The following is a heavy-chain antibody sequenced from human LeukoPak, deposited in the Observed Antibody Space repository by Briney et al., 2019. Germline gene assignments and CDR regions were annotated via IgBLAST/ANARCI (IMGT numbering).Heavy chain of an antibody. CDR2: IYYNGNM. J-gene: IGHJ4*02. CDR1: GASTIAYY. D-gene: IGHD6-19*01. Sequence: SETLSLTCSVSGASTIAYYWSWIRQPPGKGLEWIGYIYYNGNMSYNPSLKSRVTISIDTSKNQFSLQLNSVTPEDTAVYYCARDSYSSGWYRFDYWGQGTLVTVSS. V-gene: IGHV4-59*12. CDR3: ARDSYSSGWYRFDY.